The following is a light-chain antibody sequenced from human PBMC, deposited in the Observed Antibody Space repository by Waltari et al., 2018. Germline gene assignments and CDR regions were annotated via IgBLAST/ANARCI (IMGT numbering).Light chain of an antibody. CDR2: QDN. Sequence: SYELTQPPSVSVSPGQTASITCTGDKLWEKYACWYQQKPGQSPVLVSYQDNKRPSGIRGGCAGSKAENTVRLTISGTQALDEADDYCRAWDSNTAGGVFGGGTKLTVL. J-gene: IGLJ2*01. CDR1: KLWEKY. CDR3: RAWDSNTAGGV. V-gene: IGLV3-1*01.